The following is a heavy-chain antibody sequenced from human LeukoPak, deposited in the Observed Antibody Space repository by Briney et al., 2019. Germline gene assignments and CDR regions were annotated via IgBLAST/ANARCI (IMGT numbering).Heavy chain of an antibody. CDR3: ARYDSSGYYVGAFDI. V-gene: IGHV3-11*04. CDR1: IFTFSDYY. D-gene: IGHD3-22*01. CDR2: ITSSGSTI. J-gene: IGHJ3*02. Sequence: CLRLSRAASIFTFSDYYMSWVPHAPGRGLEWGSYITSSGSTIYYADSVKGRLTISRENAKNSLYLHMNSLRGEDTAVYYCARYDSSGYYVGAFDIWGQGTMVTVSS.